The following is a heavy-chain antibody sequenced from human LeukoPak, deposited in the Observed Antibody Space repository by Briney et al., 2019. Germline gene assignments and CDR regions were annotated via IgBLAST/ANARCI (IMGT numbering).Heavy chain of an antibody. CDR1: GVSFSGYY. D-gene: IGHD3-22*01. CDR2: INHSGST. J-gene: IGHJ4*02. CDR3: ATSEYYDRASGAPSFYFDY. Sequence: SETLSLTCAVYGVSFSGYYWSWIRQPPGKGLEWIGEINHSGSTNYNPSLKSRVTISVDTSKNQFSLKLSSVTAADTAVYYCATSEYYDRASGAPSFYFDYWGQGTLVTVSS. V-gene: IGHV4-34*01.